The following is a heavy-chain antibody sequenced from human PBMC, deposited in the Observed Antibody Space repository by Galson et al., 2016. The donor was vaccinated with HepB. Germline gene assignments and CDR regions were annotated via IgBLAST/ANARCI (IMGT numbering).Heavy chain of an antibody. CDR1: GFTFGSYG. D-gene: IGHD3-3*01. V-gene: IGHV3-23*01. J-gene: IGHJ5*02. CDR3: ARELVIIGTTHWFDP. CDR2: ISDTGDSS. Sequence: SLRLSCAASGFTFGSYGMTWVRQAPGKGLAWVSAISDTGDSSHYADSVKGRFTISRDNSKNALYLQINSLRADDTAVYYCARELVIIGTTHWFDPWGQGTRVTVSS.